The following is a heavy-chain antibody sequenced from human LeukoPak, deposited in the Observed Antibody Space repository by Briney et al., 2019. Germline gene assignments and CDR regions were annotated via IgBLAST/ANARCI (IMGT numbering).Heavy chain of an antibody. CDR1: GGTFSSYA. CDR3: ARALVVPAAMDY. CDR2: IIPIFGTA. J-gene: IGHJ4*02. Sequence: SVKVSCKASGGTFSSYAISWVRQAPGQGLEWMGGIIPIFGTANYAQKFQGRVTITADKSTSTAYMELSSLRSEDTAVYYRARALVVPAAMDYWGQGTLVTVSS. D-gene: IGHD2-2*01. V-gene: IGHV1-69*06.